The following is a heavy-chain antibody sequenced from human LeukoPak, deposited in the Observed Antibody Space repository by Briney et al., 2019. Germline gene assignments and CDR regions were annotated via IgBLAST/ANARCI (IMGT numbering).Heavy chain of an antibody. CDR3: AFSGWFWGAFDY. D-gene: IGHD6-19*01. Sequence: PSETLSLTCSVSGGSISISNYFWGWIRQPPGKGLEWIARRSSTGITHYHSSLESRISVSVETSKSQFSLRLTSLTAADTAVYYCAFSGWFWGAFDYWGQGILVTVSS. J-gene: IGHJ4*02. CDR1: GGSISISNYF. V-gene: IGHV4-39*01. CDR2: RSSTGIT.